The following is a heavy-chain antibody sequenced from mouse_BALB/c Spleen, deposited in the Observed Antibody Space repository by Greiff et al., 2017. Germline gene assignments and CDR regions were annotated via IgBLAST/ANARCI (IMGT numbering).Heavy chain of an antibody. CDR3: ASHYGRGYFDV. CDR1: GFTFSSYA. D-gene: IGHD1-2*01. CDR2: ISSGGSYT. V-gene: IGHV5-9-4*01. J-gene: IGHJ1*01. Sequence: EVKVVESGGGLVKPGGSLKLSCAASGFTFSSYAMSWVRQSPEKRLEWVAEISSGGSYTYYPDTVTGRFTISRDNAKNTLYLEMSSLRSEDTAMYYCASHYGRGYFDVWGAGTTVTVSS.